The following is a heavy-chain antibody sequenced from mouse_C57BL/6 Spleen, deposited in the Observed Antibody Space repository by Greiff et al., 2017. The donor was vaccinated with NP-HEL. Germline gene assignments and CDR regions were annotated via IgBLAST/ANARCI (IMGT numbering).Heavy chain of an antibody. CDR2: FHPYNDDT. J-gene: IGHJ1*03. CDR1: GYTFTTYP. V-gene: IGHV1-47*01. CDR3: ARRGDYSYWYFDV. Sequence: VQLQQSGAELVKPGASVKMSCKASGYTFTTYPIEWMKQNHGKSLEWIGNFHPYNDDTKYNEKFKGKATLTVDKSSSTVYLELSRLTSDDSAVYYCARRGDYSYWYFDVWGTGTTVTVSS. D-gene: IGHD2-4*01.